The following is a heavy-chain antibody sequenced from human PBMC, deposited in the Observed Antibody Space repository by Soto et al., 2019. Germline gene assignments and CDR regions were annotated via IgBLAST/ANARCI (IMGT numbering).Heavy chain of an antibody. CDR1: GFTFSSYG. D-gene: IGHD6-13*01. CDR3: AKAKQGYSSSCPDY. J-gene: IGHJ4*02. CDR2: ISYDGSNK. Sequence: ESGGGVVQPGRSLRLSCAASGFTFSSYGMHWVRQAPGKGLEWVAVISYDGSNKYYADSVKGRFTISRDNSKNTLYLQMNSLRAEDTAVYYCAKAKQGYSSSCPDYWGQGTLVTVYS. V-gene: IGHV3-30*18.